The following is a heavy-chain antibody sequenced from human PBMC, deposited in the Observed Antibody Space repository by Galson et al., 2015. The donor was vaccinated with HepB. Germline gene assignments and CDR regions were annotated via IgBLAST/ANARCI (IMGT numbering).Heavy chain of an antibody. Sequence: LRLSCAASGFTVSSNYMSWVRQAPGKGLEWVSVIYSGGSTYYADSVKGRFTISRDNSKNTLYLQMNSLRAEDTAVYYCASGYDYIWGSLEGDIWGQGTMVTVSS. CDR3: ASGYDYIWGSLEGDI. J-gene: IGHJ3*02. V-gene: IGHV3-53*01. CDR2: IYSGGST. D-gene: IGHD3-16*01. CDR1: GFTVSSNY.